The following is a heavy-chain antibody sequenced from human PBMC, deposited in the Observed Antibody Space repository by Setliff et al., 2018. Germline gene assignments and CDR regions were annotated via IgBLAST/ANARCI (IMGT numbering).Heavy chain of an antibody. CDR1: GFTFRYYA. V-gene: IGHV3-23*01. CDR3: VKGGDSERSYSEL. J-gene: IGHJ1*01. Sequence: GGSLRLSCAASGFTFRYYAMSWVRQAPGKGLEWVSSIYGSGSNTYYADSVRGRFTISRDNSKNTVLLQMNSLRGEDTAIYYCVKGGDSERSYSELWGQGTLVTVSS. D-gene: IGHD1-26*01. CDR2: IYGSGSNT.